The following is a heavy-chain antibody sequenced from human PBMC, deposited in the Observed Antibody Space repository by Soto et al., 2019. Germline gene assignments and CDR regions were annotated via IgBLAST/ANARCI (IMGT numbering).Heavy chain of an antibody. J-gene: IGHJ4*02. CDR2: ISGSGGST. V-gene: IGHV3-23*01. D-gene: IGHD6-13*01. Sequence: PGGSLRLSCAASGFTFSSYAMSWVRQAPGKGLEWVSAISGSGGSTYYADSVKGWFTISRDNSKNTLYLQMNSLRAEDTAVYYCAKRLGSTGYYFDYWGQGTLVTVSS. CDR1: GFTFSSYA. CDR3: AKRLGSTGYYFDY.